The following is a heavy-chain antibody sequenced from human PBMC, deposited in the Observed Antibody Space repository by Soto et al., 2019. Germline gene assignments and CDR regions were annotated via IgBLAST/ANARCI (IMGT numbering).Heavy chain of an antibody. Sequence: GESLKISCKGSGYSFTSYWIGWVRQMPGKGLEWMGIIYPGDSDTRYSPSFQGQVTISADKSISTAYLQWSSLKASDTAMYYCATQALFYSSSSLFDYWGQGPLVPVSS. CDR1: GYSFTSYW. D-gene: IGHD6-6*01. CDR3: ATQALFYSSSSLFDY. CDR2: IYPGDSDT. V-gene: IGHV5-51*01. J-gene: IGHJ4*02.